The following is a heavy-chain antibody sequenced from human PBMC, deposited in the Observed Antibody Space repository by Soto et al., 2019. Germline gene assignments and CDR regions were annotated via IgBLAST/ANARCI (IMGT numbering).Heavy chain of an antibody. V-gene: IGHV3-21*01. D-gene: IGHD1-26*01. J-gene: IGHJ6*02. CDR2: ISSSSSYI. CDR3: AREGGTYYYYYGMDV. CDR1: GFSFGTYT. Sequence: EMQLVESGGGLVEPGGSLRLSCAASGFSFGTYTMNWVRQAPGMGLEWVSSISSSSSYIYYADSVKGRFTISRDNAKNSLFLQLNSLGAEDTAVYYCAREGGTYYYYYGMDVWGQGTTVTVSS.